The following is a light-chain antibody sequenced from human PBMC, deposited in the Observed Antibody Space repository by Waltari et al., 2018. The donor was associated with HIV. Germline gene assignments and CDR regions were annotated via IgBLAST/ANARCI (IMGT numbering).Light chain of an antibody. CDR2: QDI. J-gene: IGLJ2*01. CDR3: FSTDTINNPL. CDR1: ELPNKY. Sequence: SFELTQPPSVSVSPGQTARITCPGDELPNKYAYWYQQRSGQAPVLVIYQDIQRPSGIPDRFSGSSSGTVATLTISGAQVDDEGDYYCFSTDTINNPLFGGGTKLTVL. V-gene: IGLV3-10*01.